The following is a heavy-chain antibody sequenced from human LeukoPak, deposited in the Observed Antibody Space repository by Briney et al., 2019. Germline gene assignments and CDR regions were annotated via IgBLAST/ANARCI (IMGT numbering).Heavy chain of an antibody. CDR3: ARSVRTIAAAWHDAFDI. J-gene: IGHJ3*02. CDR1: GGSISSSSYY. CDR2: IYYSGST. Sequence: SETLSLTCTVSGGSISSSSYYWGWIRRPPGKGLEWIGSIYYSGSTYYNPSLKSRVTISVDTSKNQFSLKLSSVTAADTAVYYCARSVRTIAAAWHDAFDIWGQGTMVTVSS. D-gene: IGHD6-13*01. V-gene: IGHV4-39*01.